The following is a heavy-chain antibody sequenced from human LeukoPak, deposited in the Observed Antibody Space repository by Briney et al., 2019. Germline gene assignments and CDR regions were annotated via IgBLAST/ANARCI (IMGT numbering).Heavy chain of an antibody. CDR2: IYYSGST. J-gene: IGHJ4*02. Sequence: SETLSLTCTVTGGSVSSGTYYWSWIRQPPGKGLECIGYIYYSGSTNYNPSLKSRVTISVDTSKNQFSLKLSSVTAADTAVYYCARDRVRGNSNPFFDYWGQGTLVTVSS. D-gene: IGHD4-11*01. CDR3: ARDRVRGNSNPFFDY. CDR1: GGSVSSGTYY. V-gene: IGHV4-61*01.